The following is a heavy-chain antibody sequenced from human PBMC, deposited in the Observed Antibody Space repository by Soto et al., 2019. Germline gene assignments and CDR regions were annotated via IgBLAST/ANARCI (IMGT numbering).Heavy chain of an antibody. D-gene: IGHD6-6*01. CDR3: ARGRGSSTGRFDP. V-gene: IGHV4-34*01. CDR2: INHSGST. Sequence: SETLSLTCAVYGGSFSGYYWSWIRQPPGKGLEWIGEINHSGSTNYNPSLKSRVTISVDTSKNQFSLKLSSVTAADTAVYYCARGRGSSTGRFDPWGQGTLVTVSS. CDR1: GGSFSGYY. J-gene: IGHJ5*02.